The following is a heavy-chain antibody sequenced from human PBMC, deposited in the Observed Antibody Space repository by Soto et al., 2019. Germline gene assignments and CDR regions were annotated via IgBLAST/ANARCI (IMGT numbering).Heavy chain of an antibody. CDR1: GFAFSTYG. J-gene: IGHJ4*02. Sequence: QVQLVESGGGVIQPGKSLRLSCSASGFAFSTYGMHWVRQAPGKGLEWVAVIWADGSRQFYGDSVKGRFTISRDNSKNTLYLQMNSLTVDDTSVYYCVGGTGYWGLGDHWGQATVVTVSS. V-gene: IGHV3-33*08. CDR3: VGGTGYWGLGDH. CDR2: IWADGSRQ. D-gene: IGHD3-9*01.